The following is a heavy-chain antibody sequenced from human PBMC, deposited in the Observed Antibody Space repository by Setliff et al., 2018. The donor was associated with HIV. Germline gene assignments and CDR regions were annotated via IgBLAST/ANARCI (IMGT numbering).Heavy chain of an antibody. CDR3: VRERDDLTGYYQDY. J-gene: IGHJ4*02. D-gene: IGHD3-9*01. CDR1: GGSINSYY. CDR2: IYTSGSA. Sequence: ATLSLTCTVSGGSINSYYWTWIRQPPGKGLEWIGRIYTSGSANYNPSLKSRVTISVDTSKNRFSLKLSSVTAADTAVYYCVRERDDLTGYYQDYWGQGTLVTVSS. V-gene: IGHV4-4*08.